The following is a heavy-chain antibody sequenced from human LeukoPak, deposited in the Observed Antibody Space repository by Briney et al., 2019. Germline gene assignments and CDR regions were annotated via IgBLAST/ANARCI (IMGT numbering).Heavy chain of an antibody. D-gene: IGHD6-13*01. Sequence: SETLSLTCAVYGGSFSGYYWSWIRQPPGKGLEWMGEINHSGSTNYNPSLKSRVTISVDTSKNQFSLKLSSVTAADTAVYYCARGSSSWRRGPGNYFDYWGQGTLVTVSS. CDR2: INHSGST. V-gene: IGHV4-34*01. J-gene: IGHJ4*02. CDR1: GGSFSGYY. CDR3: ARGSSSWRRGPGNYFDY.